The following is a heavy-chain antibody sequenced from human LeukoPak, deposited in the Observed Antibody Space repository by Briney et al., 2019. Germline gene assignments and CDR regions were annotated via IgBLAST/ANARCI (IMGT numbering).Heavy chain of an antibody. J-gene: IGHJ4*02. CDR2: ISGSGGRT. CDR3: AKDLLRTIEVITAAGYYFDS. Sequence: GGSLRLSCAASGFTFRNYGMSWVRQAPGKGLEWVSGISGSGGRTYHADSVKGRFTISRDNSKNTLYLQMDSLRAEDTAVYYCAKDLLRTIEVITAAGYYFDSWGQGTLVTVSS. V-gene: IGHV3-23*01. CDR1: GFTFRNYG. D-gene: IGHD3-22*01.